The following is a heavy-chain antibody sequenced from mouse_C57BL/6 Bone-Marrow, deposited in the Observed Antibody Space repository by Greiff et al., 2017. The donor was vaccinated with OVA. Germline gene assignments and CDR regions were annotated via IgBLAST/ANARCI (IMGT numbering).Heavy chain of an antibody. CDR1: GYTFPGYW. V-gene: IGHV1-9*01. J-gene: IGHJ1*03. Sequence: QVQLQQSGAELMKPGASVKLSCKATGYTFPGYWIEWVKQRPGHGLEWIGEILPGSGSTNYNEKFKGKATFTADTSSNTAYMQLSSLTTEDSAIYYCARCRFNYYGSTYWYFDVWGTGTTVTVSS. CDR2: ILPGSGST. CDR3: ARCRFNYYGSTYWYFDV. D-gene: IGHD1-1*01.